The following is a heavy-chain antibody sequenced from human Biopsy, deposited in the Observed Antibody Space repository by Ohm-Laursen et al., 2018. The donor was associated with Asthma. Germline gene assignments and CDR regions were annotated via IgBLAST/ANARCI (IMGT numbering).Heavy chain of an antibody. Sequence: SLRLSCAASGFVFDDYALHWVRQTPGKGLEWVSSIIWNVARVDYADAVKGRFTISRDNAKNSLYLQMNTLKTEDTAIYFCAKASSSGWSAPLDYWGQGMLVTVSS. CDR2: IIWNVARV. V-gene: IGHV3-9*01. CDR1: GFVFDDYA. D-gene: IGHD6-19*01. CDR3: AKASSSGWSAPLDY. J-gene: IGHJ4*02.